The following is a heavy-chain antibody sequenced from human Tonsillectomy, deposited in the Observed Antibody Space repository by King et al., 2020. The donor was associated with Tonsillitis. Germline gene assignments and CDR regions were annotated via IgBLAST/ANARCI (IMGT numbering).Heavy chain of an antibody. V-gene: IGHV3-21*01. CDR3: ARVGGVAAAAHPFDY. Sequence: VQLVESGGGLVKPGGSLRLSCAASGFTFSSYSMNWVRQAPGKGLEWVSSISSRSSYIYYADSVKGRFTISRDNAKNSLYLQMNSLRAEDTAVYYCARVGGVAAAAHPFDYWGQGTLVTVSS. CDR2: ISSRSSYI. CDR1: GFTFSSYS. D-gene: IGHD6-13*01. J-gene: IGHJ4*02.